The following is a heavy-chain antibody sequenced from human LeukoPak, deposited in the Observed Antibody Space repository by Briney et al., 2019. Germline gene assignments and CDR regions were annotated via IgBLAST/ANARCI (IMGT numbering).Heavy chain of an antibody. CDR3: ARGPSPYYYDSSGFGRAFDY. V-gene: IGHV4-59*01. Sequence: NASETLSLTCTVSGGSISNKYWSWIRQPPGKGLEWIGYIYYSGSTNYSPSLKSRVTISVDTSKNQFSLKLSSVTAADTAVYYCARGPSPYYYDSSGFGRAFDYWGQGTLVTVSS. D-gene: IGHD3-22*01. J-gene: IGHJ4*02. CDR2: IYYSGST. CDR1: GGSISNKY.